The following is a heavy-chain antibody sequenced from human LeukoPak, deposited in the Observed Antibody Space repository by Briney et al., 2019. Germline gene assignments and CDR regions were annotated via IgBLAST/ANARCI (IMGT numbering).Heavy chain of an antibody. CDR3: ARDGGLVEMATIRGTRPFDY. D-gene: IGHD5-24*01. V-gene: IGHV3-23*01. CDR2: ISSNDDST. CDR1: GFTFSTYG. J-gene: IGHJ4*02. Sequence: GGSLRLSCAASGFTFSTYGMSWVRQAPGKGLEWVSHISSNDDSTNYADSVKGRFTISRDNSKNTLYLQMNSLRAEDTAVYYCARDGGLVEMATIRGTRPFDYWGQGTLVTVSS.